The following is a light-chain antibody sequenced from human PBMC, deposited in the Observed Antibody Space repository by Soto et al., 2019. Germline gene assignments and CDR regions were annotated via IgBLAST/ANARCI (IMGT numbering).Light chain of an antibody. V-gene: IGLV1-44*01. CDR3: AAWDDSLNGPA. CDR1: YSNIGIND. Sequence: QSVLTQPPSASGTPGQRVTVSCSGTYSNIGINDVHWYRQLSGTAPQILIYDTIQRATGVPDRFSGSRSGTSASLVISGLQTEDEADYHCAAWDDSLNGPAFGGGTKVTVL. CDR2: DTI. J-gene: IGLJ2*01.